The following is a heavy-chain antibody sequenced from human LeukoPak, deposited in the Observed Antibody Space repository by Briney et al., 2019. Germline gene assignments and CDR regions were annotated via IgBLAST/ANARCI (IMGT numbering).Heavy chain of an antibody. CDR3: ARDSSGWYWTWFDP. Sequence: ASVKVSCKASGYTFTSYGINWVRQATGQGLEWMGWMNPNSGNTGYAQKFQGRVTMTRNTSISTAYMELSSLRSEDTAVYYCARDSSGWYWTWFDPWGQGTLVTVSS. CDR1: GYTFTSYG. J-gene: IGHJ5*02. CDR2: MNPNSGNT. D-gene: IGHD6-19*01. V-gene: IGHV1-8*02.